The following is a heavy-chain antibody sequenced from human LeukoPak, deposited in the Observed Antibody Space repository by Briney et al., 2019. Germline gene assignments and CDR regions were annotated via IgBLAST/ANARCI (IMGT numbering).Heavy chain of an antibody. CDR2: ISWNSGSI. CDR3: AKDHYGSGSYCMAN. D-gene: IGHD3-10*01. V-gene: IGHV3-9*01. CDR1: GFTFDDYA. J-gene: IGHJ4*02. Sequence: GRYLRLSCAASGFTFDDYAMHWVRQAPGKGLEWVSGISWNSGSIGYADSVKGRFTISRDNAKNSLYLQMNSLRAEDTALYYCAKDHYGSGSYCMANWGQGTLVTVSS.